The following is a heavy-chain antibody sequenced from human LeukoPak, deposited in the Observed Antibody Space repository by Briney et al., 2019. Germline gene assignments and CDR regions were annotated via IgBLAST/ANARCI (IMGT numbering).Heavy chain of an antibody. Sequence: GASVKVSCKASGGTFSSCAISWVRQAPGQGLEWMGGIIPIFGTANYAQKFQGRVTITTDESTSTAYMELSSLRSEDTAVYYCARAPGYDSDAFDIWGQGTMVTVSS. CDR2: IIPIFGTA. CDR1: GGTFSSCA. J-gene: IGHJ3*02. CDR3: ARAPGYDSDAFDI. V-gene: IGHV1-69*05. D-gene: IGHD1-20*01.